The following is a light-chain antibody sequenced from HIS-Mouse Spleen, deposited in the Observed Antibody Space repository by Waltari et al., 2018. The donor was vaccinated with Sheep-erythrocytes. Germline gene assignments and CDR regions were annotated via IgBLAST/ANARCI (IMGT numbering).Light chain of an antibody. CDR1: ALPKQY. J-gene: IGLJ1*01. CDR3: QSADSSGTYV. Sequence: SYELTQPPSVSVSPGQTARITCSGDALPKQYAYWYQQMPGQAPVVVIYKDSERPAGHPERCSGSSSGRTVTLTISGVQAEDEADYYCQSADSSGTYVFGTGTKVTVL. V-gene: IGLV3-25*03. CDR2: KDS.